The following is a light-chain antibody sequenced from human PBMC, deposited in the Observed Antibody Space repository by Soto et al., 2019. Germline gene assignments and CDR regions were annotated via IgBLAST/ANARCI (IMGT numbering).Light chain of an antibody. CDR2: GAS. CDR3: QQFNIWPRT. CDR1: QDIGTN. J-gene: IGKJ1*01. V-gene: IGKV3-15*01. Sequence: EIVMTQSPATLSVSPGGRATLSCRASQDIGTNLAWYQQKSGQAPRLLMSGASTRATGISARFSGTGSGTEFTLTISSLQSEDFAVYYCQQFNIWPRTFGQGTKVDIK.